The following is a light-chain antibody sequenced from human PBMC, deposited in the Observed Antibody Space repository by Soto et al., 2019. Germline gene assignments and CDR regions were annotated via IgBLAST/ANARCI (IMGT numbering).Light chain of an antibody. CDR3: QQYGRSPIT. CDR2: GAS. Sequence: EIVITQSPATLYVSPGERATLSCRASQSVSSNLAWYQQKPGQAPRLLIYGASTRATGIPARFSGSGSGTDFTLTISRLEPEDFAVYYCQQYGRSPITFGQGTTVYIK. V-gene: IGKV3-15*01. J-gene: IGKJ1*01. CDR1: QSVSSN.